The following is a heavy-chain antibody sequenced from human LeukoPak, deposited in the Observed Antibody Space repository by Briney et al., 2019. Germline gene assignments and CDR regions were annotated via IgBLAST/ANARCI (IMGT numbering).Heavy chain of an antibody. CDR1: GGSISSYY. J-gene: IGHJ4*02. V-gene: IGHV4-59*01. CDR3: ARQDRYYYDSSAYYSWFDY. CDR2: IYYSGSI. Sequence: PSETLSLTCTVSGGSISSYYWSWIRQPPGKGLEWIGYIYYSGSINCNPSLKSRVTISVDTSKNQFSLKLSSVTAADTAVYYCARQDRYYYDSSAYYSWFDYWGQGTLVTVSS. D-gene: IGHD3-22*01.